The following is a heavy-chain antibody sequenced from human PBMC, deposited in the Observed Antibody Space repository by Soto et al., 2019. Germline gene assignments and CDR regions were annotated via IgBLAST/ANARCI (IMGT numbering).Heavy chain of an antibody. V-gene: IGHV4-39*07. Sequence: PSETLSLTCTVSGGSVSSNSYSWGWIRQSPGKGLEWIGTIYSTENTYYNPSLMSRVTISVDTSKNQFSLKLSSVTAADTAVYYCARAVRVVVIFDYWGQGTLVTVSS. CDR1: GGSVSSNSYS. CDR2: IYSTENT. J-gene: IGHJ4*02. D-gene: IGHD3-22*01. CDR3: ARAVRVVVIFDY.